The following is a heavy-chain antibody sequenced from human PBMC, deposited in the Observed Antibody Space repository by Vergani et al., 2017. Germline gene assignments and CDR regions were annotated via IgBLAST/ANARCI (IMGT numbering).Heavy chain of an antibody. CDR2: ISDDGSNK. CDR1: GFTFSSYA. Sequence: QVQLVESGGGVVQPGRSLRLSCAASGFTFSSYAMHWVRQAPGKGLEWVAVISDDGSNKYYADSVKGRFTISRDNSKNTLYLQMNSLRAEDTAVYYCARAGYSYGYFGYYYMDVWGKGTTVTVSS. CDR3: ARAGYSYGYFGYYYMDV. J-gene: IGHJ6*03. V-gene: IGHV3-30-3*01. D-gene: IGHD5-18*01.